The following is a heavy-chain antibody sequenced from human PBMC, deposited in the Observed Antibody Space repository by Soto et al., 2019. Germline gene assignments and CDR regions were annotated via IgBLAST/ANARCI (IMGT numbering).Heavy chain of an antibody. Sequence: GGSLRLSCAASGFTFDDYAMHWVRQAPGKGLEWVSGISWNSGSIGYADSVKGRFTISRDNAKNSLYLQMNSLRAEDTALYYFAKDRYIVVVPAAMPISGAEEPAFDYWGQGTLVTVSS. V-gene: IGHV3-9*01. CDR1: GFTFDDYA. D-gene: IGHD2-2*01. CDR2: ISWNSGSI. J-gene: IGHJ4*02. CDR3: AKDRYIVVVPAAMPISGAEEPAFDY.